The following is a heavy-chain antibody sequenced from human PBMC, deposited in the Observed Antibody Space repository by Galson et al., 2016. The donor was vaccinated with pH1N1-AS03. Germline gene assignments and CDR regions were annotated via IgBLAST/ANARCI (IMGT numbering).Heavy chain of an antibody. Sequence: SVKVSCKASGYTFTEYYVYWVRQAPGRGLEWMGWINPNSGGTKSAQKFQGRVTMTRDTSINTAYMELSSLRSDDTAVYYCARGDYFGSGTYKPYYAMDVWGQGTTVTVSS. V-gene: IGHV1-2*02. CDR3: ARGDYFGSGTYKPYYAMDV. CDR2: INPNSGGT. J-gene: IGHJ6*02. D-gene: IGHD3-10*01. CDR1: GYTFTEYY.